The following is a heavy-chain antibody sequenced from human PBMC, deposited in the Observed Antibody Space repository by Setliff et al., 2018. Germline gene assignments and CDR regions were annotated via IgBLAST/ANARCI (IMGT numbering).Heavy chain of an antibody. Sequence: SGGSLRLSCAASGFIFIKYWMTWVRQAPGKGLEWVANIREDGGVTYYVDSVKGRFTIYRDNTKDTVYLQMNSLRAEDTAVYYCARDRAYSSSWFLWFDPWGQGTLVTVSS. D-gene: IGHD6-13*01. CDR1: GFIFIKYW. J-gene: IGHJ5*02. CDR2: IREDGGVT. CDR3: ARDRAYSSSWFLWFDP. V-gene: IGHV3-7*01.